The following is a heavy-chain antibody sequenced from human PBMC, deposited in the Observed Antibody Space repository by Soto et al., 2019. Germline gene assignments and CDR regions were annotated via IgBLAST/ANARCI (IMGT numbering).Heavy chain of an antibody. V-gene: IGHV1-18*01. Sequence: QVQLVQSGAEVKKPGASVKVSCKASGYTFTSYRISWVRQAPGQGLEWMGWISAYNGHTNYAQKLQGRVTMTTDTSTTTAYMALRSLTPDDTAVYYSPTVDLAGRYFARFDSWGQGPLVTVSS. CDR1: GYTFTSYR. J-gene: IGHJ4*02. CDR3: PTVDLAGRYFARFDS. D-gene: IGHD3-9*01. CDR2: ISAYNGHT.